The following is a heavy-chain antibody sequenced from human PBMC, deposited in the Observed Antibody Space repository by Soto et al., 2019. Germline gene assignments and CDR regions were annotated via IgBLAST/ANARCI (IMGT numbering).Heavy chain of an antibody. CDR1: GFPISSYA. V-gene: IGHV3-23*01. CDR2: VSVSGAT. Sequence: DVQLLESGGGLVQPGGSLRLSCAASGFPISSYATSWARQAPGKGLEWVSAVSVSGATYYADFVQGRFSISRDNSNNPLYLQMNSLTAESTAVYFCAKDQYDSDVYHWFPNIWGSGTRLTVS. J-gene: IGHJ3*02. D-gene: IGHD3-22*01. CDR3: AKDQYDSDVYHWFPNI.